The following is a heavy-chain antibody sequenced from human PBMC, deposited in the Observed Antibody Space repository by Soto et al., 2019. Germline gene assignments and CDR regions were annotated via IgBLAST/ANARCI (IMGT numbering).Heavy chain of an antibody. CDR3: ARLDSSGWSDDAFDI. CDR2: IYPGDSDT. V-gene: IGHV5-51*01. D-gene: IGHD6-19*01. J-gene: IGHJ3*02. CDR1: GYSFTSYW. Sequence: GESLKISCKGSGYSFTSYWIGWVRQMPGKGLEWMGIIYPGDSDTRYSPSFQGQVTISADKSISTAYLQWSSLKASDTAMYYCARLDSSGWSDDAFDIWGQGTMVTVSS.